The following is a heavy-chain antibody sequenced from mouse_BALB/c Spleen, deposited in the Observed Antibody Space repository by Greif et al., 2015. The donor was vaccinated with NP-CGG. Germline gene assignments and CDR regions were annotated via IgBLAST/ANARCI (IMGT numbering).Heavy chain of an antibody. CDR1: GFSLTSYG. J-gene: IGHJ2*01. V-gene: IGHV2-9*02. CDR3: ARASAYPFDY. D-gene: IGHD2-10*01. CDR2: IWAGGST. Sequence: VQLVESGPGLVAPSQSLSITCTVSGFSLTSYGVHWVRQPPGKGLEWLGVIWAGGSTNYNSALMSRLSISKDNSKSQVFLKMNSLQTDDTAMYYCARASAYPFDYWGQGTTLTVSS.